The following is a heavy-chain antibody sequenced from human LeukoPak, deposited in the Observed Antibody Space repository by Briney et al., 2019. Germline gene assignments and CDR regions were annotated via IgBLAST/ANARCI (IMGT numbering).Heavy chain of an antibody. CDR1: GFTFSSYA. Sequence: GGSLRLSCAASGFTFSSYAMSWVRQAPGKGLEWVSGISGSGGTTYYADPVKGRFTISRDNAKNTMYLQMNSLRAEDTAVYYCARENFYGMDVWGQGTTVTVSS. CDR3: ARENFYGMDV. CDR2: ISGSGGTT. J-gene: IGHJ6*02. V-gene: IGHV3-23*01.